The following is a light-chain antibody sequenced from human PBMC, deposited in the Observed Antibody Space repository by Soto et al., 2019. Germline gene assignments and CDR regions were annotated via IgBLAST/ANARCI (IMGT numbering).Light chain of an antibody. CDR2: AAS. V-gene: IGKV3-20*01. CDR1: QSVSSIY. Sequence: ESVFTPAPGTLSLPPGESATLACRASQSVSSIYVAWYQQKPGQAPRLLLYAASSMATGIPDRFSGSGSGTDFTITISRLEPEDVAVYFCQQYGTSPPWTFGQGTKV. CDR3: QQYGTSPPWT. J-gene: IGKJ1*01.